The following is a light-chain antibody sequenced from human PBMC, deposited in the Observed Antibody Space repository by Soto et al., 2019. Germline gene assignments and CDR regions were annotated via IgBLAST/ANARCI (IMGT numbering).Light chain of an antibody. V-gene: IGKV1-39*01. CDR3: QQANSSPLT. CDR1: QSISSY. Sequence: DIQMTQSPSSLSASVGDRVTITCRASQSISSYLNWYQQKPGKAPKLLIYAASSLQSGVPSRFSGSGSGTDFTLTISSLQPEDFAIYYCQQANSSPLTFGGGTKVDIK. J-gene: IGKJ4*01. CDR2: AAS.